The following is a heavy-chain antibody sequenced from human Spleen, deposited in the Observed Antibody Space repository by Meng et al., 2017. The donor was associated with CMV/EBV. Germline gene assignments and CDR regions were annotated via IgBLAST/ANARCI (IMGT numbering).Heavy chain of an antibody. CDR2: INHSGST. V-gene: IGHV4-34*01. Sequence: ESLKISCAASGFTVSSNYITWVRQPPGKGLEWIGEINHSGSTNYNPSLKSRVTISVDTSKNQFSLKLSSVTAADTAVYYCARGRAAAVSSRAFDIWGQGTMVTVSS. CDR3: ARGRAAAVSSRAFDI. CDR1: GFTVSSNY. J-gene: IGHJ3*02. D-gene: IGHD6-13*01.